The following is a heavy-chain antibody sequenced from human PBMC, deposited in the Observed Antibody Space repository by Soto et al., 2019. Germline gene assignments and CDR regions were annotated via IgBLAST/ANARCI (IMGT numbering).Heavy chain of an antibody. V-gene: IGHV1-46*01. D-gene: IGHD2-15*01. CDR2: INPSGGST. CDR1: GYTFTSYY. J-gene: IGHJ4*02. CDR3: PRTRRYCSRGSSGPAY. Sequence: QVQLVQSGAEVKKPGASVKVSCKASGYTFTSYYMHWVRQAPGQGLEWMGIINPSGGSTSYAQKYQGRVTMTRDTSTRTVYMELSSLRSEDTAVYYCPRTRRYCSRGSSGPAYWGQGTLVTVSS.